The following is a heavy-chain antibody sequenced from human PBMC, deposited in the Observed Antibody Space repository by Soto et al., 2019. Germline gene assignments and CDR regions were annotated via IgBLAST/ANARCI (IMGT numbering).Heavy chain of an antibody. CDR3: ASGRRYDFWSGYLFDY. D-gene: IGHD3-3*01. J-gene: IGHJ4*02. Sequence: SETLSLTCTVSGGSISSGDYYWSWIRQPPGKGLEWIGYIYYSGSTYYNASLKSRVTISVDTSKNQFSLRLSSVTAADTAVYYCASGRRYDFWSGYLFDYWGQGTLVTVSS. CDR2: IYYSGST. CDR1: GGSISSGDYY. V-gene: IGHV4-30-4*01.